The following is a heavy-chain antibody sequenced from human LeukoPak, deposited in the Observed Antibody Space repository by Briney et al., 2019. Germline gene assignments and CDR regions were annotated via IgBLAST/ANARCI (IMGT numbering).Heavy chain of an antibody. D-gene: IGHD6-19*01. V-gene: IGHV1-2*02. J-gene: IGHJ5*02. Sequence: VXCXXXXYAFXXXYIXWVRQAPGQGLEWMGWINPNSGGTKYAQKFQGRVTMTRDTSITTAYMGLSRLRSDDTAVYYCAKGRVVAGSKSLTYHWFDPWGQGTLVTVSS. CDR2: INPNSGGT. CDR1: XYAFXXXY. CDR3: AKGRVVAGSKSLTYHWFDP.